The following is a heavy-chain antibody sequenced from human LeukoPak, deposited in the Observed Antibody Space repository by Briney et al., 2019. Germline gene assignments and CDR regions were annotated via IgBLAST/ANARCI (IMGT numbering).Heavy chain of an antibody. J-gene: IGHJ6*02. D-gene: IGHD2-15*01. CDR2: IYYSGST. Sequence: SETLSLTCTVSGGSISSYYWSWIRQPPGKGLEWIGYIYYSGSTNYNPSLKSRVTISVDTSKNQFSLKLSSVTAADTAVYYCVRGGSANYYYGMDVRGQGTTVTVFS. CDR3: VRGGSANYYYGMDV. CDR1: GGSISSYY. V-gene: IGHV4-59*01.